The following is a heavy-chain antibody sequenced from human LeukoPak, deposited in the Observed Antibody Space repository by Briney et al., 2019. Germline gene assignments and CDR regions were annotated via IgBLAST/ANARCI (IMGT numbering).Heavy chain of an antibody. CDR3: ARDSGSRRDGYNCIDY. V-gene: IGHV3-48*01. CDR1: GFTFSSYS. D-gene: IGHD5-24*01. CDR2: ISSSSSTI. Sequence: GGSLRLSCAASGFTFSSYSMNWVRQAPGKGLEWVSYISSSSSTIYYADSVKGRFTISRDNAKNSLYLQMNSLRAEDTAVYYCARDSGSRRDGYNCIDYWGQGTLVTVSS. J-gene: IGHJ4*02.